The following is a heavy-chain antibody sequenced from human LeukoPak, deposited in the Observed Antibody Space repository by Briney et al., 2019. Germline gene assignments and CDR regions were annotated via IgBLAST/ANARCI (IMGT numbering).Heavy chain of an antibody. V-gene: IGHV5-51*01. CDR3: ARGTFWSGYYLDY. J-gene: IGHJ4*02. CDR1: GYSFTTYW. CDR2: IYPGDSDT. D-gene: IGHD3-3*01. Sequence: GESLKISCKGSGYSFTTYWIGWVRQLPGKGLEWMGIIYPGDSDTRYSPSFHGQVTISADKSISIAYLQWSSLKASDTAVYYCARGTFWSGYYLDYWGQGTLVTVSS.